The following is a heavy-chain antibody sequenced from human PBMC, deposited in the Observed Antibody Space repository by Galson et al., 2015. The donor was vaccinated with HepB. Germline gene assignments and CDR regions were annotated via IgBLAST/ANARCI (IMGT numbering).Heavy chain of an antibody. J-gene: IGHJ4*02. V-gene: IGHV3-30*03. CDR3: ARQAAAGTNDY. Sequence: LRLSCAASGFTFSSYGMHWVRQAPGKGLEWVAVISYDGSNKYYADSVKGRFTISRDNSKNTLYLQMNSLRAEDTAVYYCARQAAAGTNDYWGQGTLVTVSS. CDR2: ISYDGSNK. CDR1: GFTFSSYG. D-gene: IGHD6-13*01.